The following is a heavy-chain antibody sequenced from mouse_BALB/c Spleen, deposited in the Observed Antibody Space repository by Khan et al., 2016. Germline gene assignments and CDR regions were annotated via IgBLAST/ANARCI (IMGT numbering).Heavy chain of an antibody. Sequence: QVQLKESGPGLVAPSQSLSITCTVSGFSLTGYGVNWVRQPPGKGLEWLGMIWGDGSTDYNSALKSRLSISKDNSKSQVFLKMNSMQTDDTARYXCARVIYDEPGGVAYRGRGTLVTVS. D-gene: IGHD2-4*01. J-gene: IGHJ3*01. V-gene: IGHV2-6-7*01. CDR3: ARVIYDEPGGVAY. CDR2: IWGDGST. CDR1: GFSLTGYG.